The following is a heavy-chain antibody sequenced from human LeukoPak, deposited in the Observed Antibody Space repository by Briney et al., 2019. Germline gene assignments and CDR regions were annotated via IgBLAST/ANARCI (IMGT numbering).Heavy chain of an antibody. J-gene: IGHJ4*02. CDR3: ARGGLEPFH. D-gene: IGHD1-1*01. CDR1: GGSISSSSYY. CDR2: IYYSGST. Sequence: PSETLSLTYTVSGGSISSSSYYWGWIRQPPGTGLEWIGSIYYSGSTYYNPSLKSRVTISVDTSKNQFSLKLSSVTAADTAVYYCARGGLEPFHWGQGTLVTVSS. V-gene: IGHV4-39*07.